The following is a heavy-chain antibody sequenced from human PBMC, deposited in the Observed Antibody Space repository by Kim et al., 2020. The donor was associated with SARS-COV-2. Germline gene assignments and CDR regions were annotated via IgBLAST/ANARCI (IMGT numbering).Heavy chain of an antibody. V-gene: IGHV1-18*01. J-gene: IGHJ6*01. CDR3: ARQVAAAGTWYYYYSMDV. CDR1: GYTFTSYG. Sequence: ASVKVSCKASGYTFTSYGISWVRQAPGQGLEWMGWISAYNGNTNYAQKLQGRVTMTTDTSTSTAYMELRSLRSDDTAVYYCARQVAAAGTWYYYYSMDVWGEGTTGTVS. D-gene: IGHD6-13*01. CDR2: ISAYNGNT.